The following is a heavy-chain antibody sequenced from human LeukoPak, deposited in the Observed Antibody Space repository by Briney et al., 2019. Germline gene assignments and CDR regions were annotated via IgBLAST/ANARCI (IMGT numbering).Heavy chain of an antibody. J-gene: IGHJ4*02. V-gene: IGHV4-38-2*01. CDR3: ARVASGYDFRLNY. D-gene: IGHD5-12*01. CDR2: IYHSGST. CDR1: GYSISSGYY. Sequence: SETLSLTCAVSGYSISSGYYWGWIRQPPGKGLEWIGSIYHSGSTYYNPSLKSRVTISVDTSKNQFSLKLSSVTAADTAVYYCARVASGYDFRLNYWGQGTLVTVSS.